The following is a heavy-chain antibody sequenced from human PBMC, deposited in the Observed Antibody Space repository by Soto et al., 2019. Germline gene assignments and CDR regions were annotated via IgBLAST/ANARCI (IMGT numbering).Heavy chain of an antibody. Sequence: EVRLLESGGGLVQTGGSLRISCAASGFSFSSYAMFWVRQAPGKGLEWVSVITGSGTNTYYTDSVKGRFTISRDNSKNTLYLQMNSLRAEDTAVYYGAKDDRITGTIDAFDIWVQGTMVIVSS. V-gene: IGHV3-23*01. CDR3: AKDDRITGTIDAFDI. CDR2: ITGSGTNT. J-gene: IGHJ3*02. CDR1: GFSFSSYA. D-gene: IGHD1-7*01.